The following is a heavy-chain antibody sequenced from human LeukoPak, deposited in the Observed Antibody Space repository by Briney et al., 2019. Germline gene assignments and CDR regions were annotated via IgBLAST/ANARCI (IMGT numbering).Heavy chain of an antibody. Sequence: PGGSLRLSCAASGFTVSRKYMSWVRQAPGKGLEWVSLIYSGGSASYADSVKGRFTISRDNSKNMLYLQMNSLRAEDTAVYFCATRDSGDYPYSDYWGQGTLVTVSS. CDR1: GFTVSRKY. CDR3: ATRDSGDYPYSDY. D-gene: IGHD4-17*01. CDR2: IYSGGSA. J-gene: IGHJ4*02. V-gene: IGHV3-53*01.